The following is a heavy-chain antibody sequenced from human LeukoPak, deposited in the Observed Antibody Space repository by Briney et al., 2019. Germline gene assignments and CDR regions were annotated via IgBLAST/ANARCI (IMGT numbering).Heavy chain of an antibody. Sequence: SETLSLTCAVSGGSVSGYYWSWIRQPPGKGLEWIGEINHSGSTNYNPSLKSRVTISVDTSKNQFSLKLSSVIAADTAVYYCARDGMATVVTPNYWGQGTLVTVSS. V-gene: IGHV4-34*01. J-gene: IGHJ4*02. D-gene: IGHD4-23*01. CDR3: ARDGMATVVTPNY. CDR2: INHSGST. CDR1: GGSVSGYY.